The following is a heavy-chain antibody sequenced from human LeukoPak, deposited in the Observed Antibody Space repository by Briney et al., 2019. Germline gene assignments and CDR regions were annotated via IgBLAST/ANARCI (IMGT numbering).Heavy chain of an antibody. V-gene: IGHV3-30*04. CDR2: ISYDGSNK. D-gene: IGHD4-11*01. J-gene: IGHJ4*02. CDR3: AKDVYFGVTTTGFDY. Sequence: GGSLRLSCAASGFTFSSYAMHWVRQAPGKGLEWVAVISYDGSNKYYADSVKGRFTISRDNSKNTLYLQMNSLRAEDTAVYYCAKDVYFGVTTTGFDYWGQGTLVTVSS. CDR1: GFTFSSYA.